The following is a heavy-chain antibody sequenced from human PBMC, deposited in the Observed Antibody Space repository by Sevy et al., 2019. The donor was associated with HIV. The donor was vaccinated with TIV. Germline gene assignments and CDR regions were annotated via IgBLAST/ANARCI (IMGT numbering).Heavy chain of an antibody. Sequence: GGSLRLSCAASGFTFNNYAMSWVRQAPGKGLDWVSAISGSGNTTYYADSVKGRLTISRDNSKNTLYLQMHSLRADDTAVYYCAKDLGIGWPNYYFDYWGQGTLVTVSS. CDR3: AKDLGIGWPNYYFDY. V-gene: IGHV3-23*01. CDR1: GFTFNNYA. CDR2: ISGSGNTT. J-gene: IGHJ4*02. D-gene: IGHD1-26*01.